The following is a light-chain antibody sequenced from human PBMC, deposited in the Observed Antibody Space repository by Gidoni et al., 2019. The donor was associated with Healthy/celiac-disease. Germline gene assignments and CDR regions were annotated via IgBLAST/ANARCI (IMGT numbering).Light chain of an antibody. J-gene: IGKJ1*01. CDR1: QGISSY. Sequence: IQLTQSPSSLSASVGDRVTVTCRASQGISSYLAWYQQKPGKAPKLLIYAASTLQSGVPSRFSGSGSGTDFTLTISSLQPEDFATYYCQQLNSYRTFGQGTKVEIK. V-gene: IGKV1-9*01. CDR2: AAS. CDR3: QQLNSYRT.